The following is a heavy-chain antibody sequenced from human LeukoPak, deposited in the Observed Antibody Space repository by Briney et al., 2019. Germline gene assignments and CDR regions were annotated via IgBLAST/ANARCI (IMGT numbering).Heavy chain of an antibody. CDR2: IIPVSGAA. CDR1: GGTFSSYA. J-gene: IGHJ4*02. Sequence: GASVKVSCKASGGTFSSYAISWVRQAPGQGLEWMGGIIPVSGAANYTQKFQGRVTFTADESTSTAYMNLGSLRSEDTAVYYCARAYKPPYCIGDSCYLYFFDYWGQGTLVTVSS. CDR3: ARAYKPPYCIGDSCYLYFFDY. V-gene: IGHV1-69*13. D-gene: IGHD2-15*01.